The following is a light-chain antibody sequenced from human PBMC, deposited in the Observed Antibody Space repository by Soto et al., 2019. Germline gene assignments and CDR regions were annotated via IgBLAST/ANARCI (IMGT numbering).Light chain of an antibody. CDR2: DVD. CDR1: SGDVGGYKN. Sequence: QSVLTQPRSVSGSPGQSVTISCTGTSGDVGGYKNVSWYQQHPGKAPKLMIYDVDKRPSGVPDRFSGSKSGNTASLTISGLQAEDEADYYCCSYAGSYTVFGGGTKLTVL. CDR3: CSYAGSYTV. V-gene: IGLV2-11*01. J-gene: IGLJ2*01.